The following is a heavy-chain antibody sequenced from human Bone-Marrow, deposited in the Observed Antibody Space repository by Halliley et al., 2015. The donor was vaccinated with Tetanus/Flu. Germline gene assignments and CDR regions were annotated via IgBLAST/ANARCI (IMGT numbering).Heavy chain of an antibody. D-gene: IGHD1-1*01. CDR3: ASQNYNFYFDY. V-gene: IGHV4-30-4*05. Sequence: KGLEWIGYISSSGGTYYNPSLSRRVTISEDTSKNQFSLRLTSVTAADTAVYYWASQNYNFYFDYWGQGALVTVSS. J-gene: IGHJ4*02. CDR2: ISSSGGT.